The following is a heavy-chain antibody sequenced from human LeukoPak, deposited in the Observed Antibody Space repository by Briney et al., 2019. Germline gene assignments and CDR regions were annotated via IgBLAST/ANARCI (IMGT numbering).Heavy chain of an antibody. CDR1: GFTLSNFC. J-gene: IGHJ4*02. CDR2: IHPDGSEK. Sequence: GGSLRLSCAASGFTLSNFCMNWVRQAPGKGLEWVANIHPDGSEKYNVDSVKGRFTISRDNDKKSLYLQVNSLRAEDTAVYYCARGRLVRGVPYFDYWGQGTLVTVSS. V-gene: IGHV3-7*01. CDR3: ARGRLVRGVPYFDY. D-gene: IGHD3-10*01.